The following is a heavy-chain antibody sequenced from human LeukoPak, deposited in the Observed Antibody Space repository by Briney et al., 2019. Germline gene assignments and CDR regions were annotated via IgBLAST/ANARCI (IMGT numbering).Heavy chain of an antibody. CDR3: ARAEWSRKESDY. D-gene: IGHD1-14*01. CDR2: IKQDASEK. CDR1: GFIFSSYW. Sequence: PGGSLRLSCAASGFIFSSYWMSWVRQAPGKWLEWVANIKQDASEKYYVDSVKGRFTISRDNAKNSLYLQMNSLRAEDTAVYYCARAEWSRKESDYWGQGTLVTVSS. J-gene: IGHJ4*02. V-gene: IGHV3-7*01.